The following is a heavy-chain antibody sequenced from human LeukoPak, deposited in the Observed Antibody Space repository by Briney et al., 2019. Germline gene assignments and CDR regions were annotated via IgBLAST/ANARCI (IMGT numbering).Heavy chain of an antibody. J-gene: IGHJ2*01. D-gene: IGHD3-9*01. CDR3: ARVWLNSAGGYFDL. CDR1: GYTFTSYG. CDR2: IDTYNGNT. Sequence: ASVKVSCKASGYTFTSYGVSWVRQAPGQGLEWMGWIDTYNGNTNSAPNLQGRVTMTTDTSTSTAYMELTSLRSDDTAVYYCARVWLNSAGGYFDLWGRGTLVTVCS. V-gene: IGHV1-18*01.